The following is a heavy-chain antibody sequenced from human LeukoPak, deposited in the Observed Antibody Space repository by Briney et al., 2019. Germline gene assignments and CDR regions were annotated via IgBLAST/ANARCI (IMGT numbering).Heavy chain of an antibody. Sequence: SVTVSCKASGGTFSSYAISWVRQAPGQGLEWMGGIIPIFGTANYAQKFQGRVTITADESTSTAYMELSSLRSEDTAVYYCAREGSRATLGYWGQGTLVTVSS. CDR1: GGTFSSYA. V-gene: IGHV1-69*13. D-gene: IGHD5-12*01. J-gene: IGHJ4*02. CDR2: IIPIFGTA. CDR3: AREGSRATLGY.